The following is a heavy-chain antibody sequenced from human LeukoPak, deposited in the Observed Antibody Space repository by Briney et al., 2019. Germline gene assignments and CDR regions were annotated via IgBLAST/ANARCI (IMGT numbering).Heavy chain of an antibody. D-gene: IGHD3-10*01. V-gene: IGHV3-66*04. CDR3: ARLQLLWFGESKNAFDI. J-gene: IGHJ3*02. CDR1: GFTVSSNY. Sequence: PGGSLRLSCAASGFTVSSNYMSWVRQAPGKGLEWVSVIYSGGSTYYADSVKGRFTISRDDSKNTLCLQMNSLRAEDTAVYYCARLQLLWFGESKNAFDIWGQGTMVTVSS. CDR2: IYSGGST.